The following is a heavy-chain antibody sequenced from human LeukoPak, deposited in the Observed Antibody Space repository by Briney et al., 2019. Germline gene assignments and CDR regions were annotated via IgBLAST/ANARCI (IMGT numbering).Heavy chain of an antibody. CDR2: ISSSSSYI. CDR1: GFTFSSYS. J-gene: IGHJ4*02. D-gene: IGHD3-9*01. V-gene: IGHV3-21*01. Sequence: GGSLRLSCAASGFTFSSYSMNWVRQAPGKGLEWVSSISSSSSYIYYADSVKGRFTISRDNAKNSLYLQMNSLRAEDTAVYYCAKAWLELRYFDWLFSKAYFDYWGQGTLVTVSS. CDR3: AKAWLELRYFDWLFSKAYFDY.